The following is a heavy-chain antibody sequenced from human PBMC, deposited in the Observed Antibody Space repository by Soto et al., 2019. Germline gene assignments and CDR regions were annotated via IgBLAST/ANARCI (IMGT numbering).Heavy chain of an antibody. V-gene: IGHV3-21*06. J-gene: IGHJ1*01. CDR1: GFTFNSYS. CDR2: ISGAGGSI. D-gene: IGHD2-21*02. CDR3: ARHQTAQYVVTSPTEF. Sequence: GGALRLSCAACGFTFNSYSMNWVRQATEKGMEGVSAISGAGGSIRDADSVKGRFPISRDNAQYSLYLQMDSLRVEDTAVYYCARHQTAQYVVTSPTEFWGLGTLVTVSS.